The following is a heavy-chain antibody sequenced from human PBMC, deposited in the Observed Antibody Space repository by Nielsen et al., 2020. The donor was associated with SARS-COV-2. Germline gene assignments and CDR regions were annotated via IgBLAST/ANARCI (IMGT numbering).Heavy chain of an antibody. CDR1: GFTFSSYW. Sequence: GGSLRLSCAASGFTFSSYWMHWVRQAPGKGLVWVSRINSDGSSTSYADSVKGRFTISRDNAKNTLYLQMNSLRAEDTAVYYCAREYYDSSGYYYGAFDIWGQGTMVTVSS. CDR3: AREYYDSSGYYYGAFDI. V-gene: IGHV3-74*01. J-gene: IGHJ3*02. D-gene: IGHD3-22*01. CDR2: INSDGSST.